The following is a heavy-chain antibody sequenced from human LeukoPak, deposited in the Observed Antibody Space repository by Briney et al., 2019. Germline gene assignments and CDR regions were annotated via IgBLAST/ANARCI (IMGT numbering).Heavy chain of an antibody. J-gene: IGHJ5*02. D-gene: IGHD3-10*01. CDR3: ARPDYYGSGRFDP. CDR2: ISGSGGST. CDR1: GFTFDDYA. V-gene: IGHV3-23*01. Sequence: GGSLRLSCAASGFTFDDYAMHWVRQAPGKGLEWVSAISGSGGSTYYADSVKGRFTISRDNSKNTLYLQMNSLRAEDTAVYYCARPDYYGSGRFDPWGQGTLVTVSS.